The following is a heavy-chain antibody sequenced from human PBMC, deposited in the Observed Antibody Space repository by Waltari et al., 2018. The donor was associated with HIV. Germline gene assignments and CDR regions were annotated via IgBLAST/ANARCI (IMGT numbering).Heavy chain of an antibody. J-gene: IGHJ6*02. CDR3: ARVNGYSSSWYLYGMDV. CDR2: IWYDGSNK. D-gene: IGHD6-13*01. V-gene: IGHV3-33*01. CDR1: GFTFSSYG. Sequence: QVQLVESGGGVVQPGRSLRLSCAASGFTFSSYGMHWVRQAPGKGLEWVAIIWYDGSNKYYADSVKGRFTISRDNSKNTLYRQMNSLRAEDTAVYYCARVNGYSSSWYLYGMDVWGQGTTVTVSS.